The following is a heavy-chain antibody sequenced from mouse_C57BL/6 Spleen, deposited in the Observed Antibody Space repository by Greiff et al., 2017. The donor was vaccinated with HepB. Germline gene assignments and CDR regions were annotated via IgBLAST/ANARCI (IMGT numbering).Heavy chain of an antibody. V-gene: IGHV3-6*01. Sequence: EVQLQESGPGLVKPSQSLSLTCSVTGYSITSGYYWNWIRQFPGNKLEWMGYISYDGSNNYNPSLKNRISITRDTSTNQFFLKLNSVTTEDTATYYCAREDGKIFDYWGQGTTLTVSS. CDR3: AREDGKIFDY. CDR1: GYSITSGYY. D-gene: IGHD2-1*01. CDR2: ISYDGSN. J-gene: IGHJ2*01.